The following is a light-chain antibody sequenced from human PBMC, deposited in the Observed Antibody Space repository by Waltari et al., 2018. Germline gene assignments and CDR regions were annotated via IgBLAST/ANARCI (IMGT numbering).Light chain of an antibody. CDR1: PSVSTY. V-gene: IGKV3-20*01. J-gene: IGKJ1*01. CDR3: QKYGRLPAT. Sequence: DIVLQQSPGTLSLSPGGGATLCCWASPSVSTYLSWYQQNPGQAPRLLSYATSIRATGVPDRFSGSGSGTDFSLTISRLEPEDFAVYYCQKYGRLPATFGQGTKVEIK. CDR2: ATS.